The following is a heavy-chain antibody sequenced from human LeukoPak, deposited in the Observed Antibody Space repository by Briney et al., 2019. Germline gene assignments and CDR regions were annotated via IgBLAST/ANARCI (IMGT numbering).Heavy chain of an antibody. Sequence: PSETLSLTCTVSGGSISSSDYYWGWIRQPPGKGLEWIGSIYYSVATYYNPSLKSRVTISVDTSKNQFSLKLNSVTAADTAVYYCARDRLRWPKIDYWGQGTLVTVSS. D-gene: IGHD4-23*01. V-gene: IGHV4-39*07. CDR1: GGSISSSDYY. CDR3: ARDRLRWPKIDY. CDR2: IYYSVAT. J-gene: IGHJ4*02.